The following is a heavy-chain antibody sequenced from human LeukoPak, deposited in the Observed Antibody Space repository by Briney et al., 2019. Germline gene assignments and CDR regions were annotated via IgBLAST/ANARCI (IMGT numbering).Heavy chain of an antibody. CDR1: GGTFSSYA. J-gene: IGHJ4*02. CDR3: ATDRQVSRNDYGDYLFFAASY. CDR2: IIPIFGTA. D-gene: IGHD4-17*01. Sequence: SVKVSCKASGGTFSSYAISWVRQAPGQGLEWMGGIIPIFGTANYAQKFQGRVTITADESTSTAYMELSSLRSEDTAVYYCATDRQVSRNDYGDYLFFAASYWGQGTLVTVSS. V-gene: IGHV1-69*13.